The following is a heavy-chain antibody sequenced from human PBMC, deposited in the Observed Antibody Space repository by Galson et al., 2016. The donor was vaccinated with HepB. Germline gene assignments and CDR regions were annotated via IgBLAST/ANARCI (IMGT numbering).Heavy chain of an antibody. CDR2: INPDGSYT. CDR1: GFTFSSYW. J-gene: IGHJ3*01. V-gene: IGHV3-74*01. CDR3: AKVMGVSGNYWIGAFDV. D-gene: IGHD1-26*01. Sequence: SLRLSCAASGFTFSSYWIHWVRQVPGKGLVWVSRINPDGSYTDYADSVKGRFTISRDNAKNTLHLQMNSLRAEDTAVYYCAKVMGVSGNYWIGAFDVWGPGTMVTVSS.